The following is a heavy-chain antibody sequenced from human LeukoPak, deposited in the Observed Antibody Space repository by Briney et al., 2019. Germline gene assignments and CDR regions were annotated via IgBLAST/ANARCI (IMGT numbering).Heavy chain of an antibody. CDR3: ARDNDYYDSTGSGMDV. CDR1: GGSLRSLNW. Sequence: SWTLSLTCPVSGGSLRSLNWWSWVRPPPGKGVEWFGKNYHSGSTNYNPSLKKRPAISVDKSKHEFSLKLSSVTAADTAVYYCARDNDYYDSTGSGMDVWGQGTTVSVSS. V-gene: IGHV4-4*02. CDR2: NYHSGST. J-gene: IGHJ6*02. D-gene: IGHD3-22*01.